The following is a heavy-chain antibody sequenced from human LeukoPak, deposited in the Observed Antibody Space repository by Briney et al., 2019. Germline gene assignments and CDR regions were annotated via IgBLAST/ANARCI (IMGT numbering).Heavy chain of an antibody. J-gene: IGHJ4*02. CDR2: IDKTTYPT. CDR1: EFIFSDYA. Sequence: GGSLRLSCAASEFIFSDYAMGWVRQAPGKGLAWVSTIDKTTYPTFYADSVKGRFTISRDNSKNTLYLQMNSLRTEDTAVYFCAKFEGATIPGWFNDYWGQGILVTVSS. CDR3: AKFEGATIPGWFNDY. D-gene: IGHD6-19*01. V-gene: IGHV3-23*05.